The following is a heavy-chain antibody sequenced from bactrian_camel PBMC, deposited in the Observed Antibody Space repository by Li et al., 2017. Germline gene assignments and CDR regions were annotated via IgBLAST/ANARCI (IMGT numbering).Heavy chain of an antibody. Sequence: HVQLVESGGGSVQAGGSLRLPCKVSGHSRGSNCVGWYRLPPGRAPAEREGIAAIRKSGGETWYHDSVKGRFTISQDNAKTTAYLQMNSLKPEDTAMYYCAVDSSRPLACATSWSRVTDYNYWGQGTQVTVS. J-gene: IGHJ4*01. V-gene: IGHV3-3*01. CDR2: IRKSGGET. CDR1: GHSRGSNC. CDR3: AVDSSRPLACATSWSRVTDYNY. D-gene: IGHD4*01.